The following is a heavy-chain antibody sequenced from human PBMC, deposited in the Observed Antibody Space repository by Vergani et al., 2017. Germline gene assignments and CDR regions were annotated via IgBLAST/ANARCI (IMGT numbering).Heavy chain of an antibody. CDR2: ISYDGSNK. J-gene: IGHJ5*02. CDR1: GFTFSSYA. D-gene: IGHD3-22*01. CDR3: AKGDHYYDSSGPPYWFDP. Sequence: QVQLVESGGGVVQPGRSLRLSCAASGFTFSSYAMHWVRQAPGKGLEWVAVISYDGSNKYYADSVKGRFTISRDNSKNTLYLQMNSLRAEDTAVYYCAKGDHYYDSSGPPYWFDPWGQGTLVTVSS. V-gene: IGHV3-30-3*01.